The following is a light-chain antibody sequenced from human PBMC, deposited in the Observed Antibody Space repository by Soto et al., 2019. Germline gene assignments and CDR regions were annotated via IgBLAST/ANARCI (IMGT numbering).Light chain of an antibody. Sequence: EIVLTQSPGTLSLSPGEGATLSCRASQSLSTTYLAWYQHKPGQAPRLLIYGSSTRATGAPDRFSGRGSGPDFTLTITRLEPEDSAVYVCQQYGGSPPTFGQGTQVEIK. CDR2: GSS. V-gene: IGKV3-20*01. J-gene: IGKJ1*01. CDR3: QQYGGSPPT. CDR1: QSLSTTY.